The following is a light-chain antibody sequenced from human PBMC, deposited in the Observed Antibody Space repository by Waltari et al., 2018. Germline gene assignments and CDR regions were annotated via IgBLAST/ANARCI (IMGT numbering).Light chain of an antibody. Sequence: DIVMTQSPLSLPVTPGEPASISCRSSQSRLNRNGYNYLDWYLQKPGQTPQLLIYLGSNRASGVPDRFSGSGSGTDFTLKISRVEAEDVGVYYCMQALQTPWTFGHGTKVEIK. CDR3: MQALQTPWT. J-gene: IGKJ1*01. CDR2: LGS. V-gene: IGKV2-28*01. CDR1: QSRLNRNGYNY.